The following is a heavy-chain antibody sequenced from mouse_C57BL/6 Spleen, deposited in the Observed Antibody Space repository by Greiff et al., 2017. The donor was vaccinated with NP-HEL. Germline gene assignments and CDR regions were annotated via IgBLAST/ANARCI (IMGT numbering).Heavy chain of an antibody. J-gene: IGHJ3*01. D-gene: IGHD2-12*01. V-gene: IGHV1-64*01. Sequence: QVQLQQPGAELVKPGASVKLSCKASGYTFTSYWMHWVKQRPGQGLEWIGMIHPNSGSTNYNEKFKSKATLTVDKSSSTAYMQLRSLTSEDSAVYYCARLGCYCYDSRFAYWGQGTLVTVSA. CDR2: IHPNSGST. CDR1: GYTFTSYW. CDR3: ARLGCYCYDSRFAY.